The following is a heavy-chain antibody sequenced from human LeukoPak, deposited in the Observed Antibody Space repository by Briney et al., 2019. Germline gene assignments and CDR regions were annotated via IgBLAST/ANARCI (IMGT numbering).Heavy chain of an antibody. CDR3: ARFAAGGSYYYYMDV. V-gene: IGHV3-7*01. J-gene: IGHJ6*03. Sequence: QSGGSLRLSCAASRFSFSNYWMSWVRQAPGKGLEWVGNIKQDGSEILYVGSVKGRFTISRDNAKNSLYLQMNSLRADDTAVYYCARFAAGGSYYYYMDVWGKGTTVTVSS. CDR2: IKQDGSEI. CDR1: RFSFSNYW. D-gene: IGHD6-25*01.